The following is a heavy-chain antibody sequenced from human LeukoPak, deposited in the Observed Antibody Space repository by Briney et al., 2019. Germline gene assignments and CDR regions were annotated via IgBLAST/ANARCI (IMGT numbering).Heavy chain of an antibody. J-gene: IGHJ4*02. V-gene: IGHV4-39*01. CDR1: GGSISSSSYY. CDR2: IYYSGST. Sequence: MTSETLSLTCTVSGGSISSSSYYWGWIRQPPGKGLEWIGSIYYSGSTYYNPSLKSRVTISVDTSKNQFSLKLSSVTAADTAVYYCARHFPFTGIVGATLSYFDYWGQGTLVTVSS. CDR3: ARHFPFTGIVGATLSYFDY. D-gene: IGHD1-26*01.